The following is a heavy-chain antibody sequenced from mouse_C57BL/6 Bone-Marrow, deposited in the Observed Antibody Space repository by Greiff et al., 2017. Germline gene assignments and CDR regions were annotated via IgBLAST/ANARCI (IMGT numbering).Heavy chain of an antibody. J-gene: IGHJ4*01. D-gene: IGHD2-4*01. CDR1: GFTFSDYY. V-gene: IGHV5-12*01. Sequence: EVTVVESGGGLVQPGGSLKLSCAASGFTFSDYYMYWVRQTPEKRLEWVAYISNGGGSTYYPDTVKGRFPISRDNAKNTLYLQMSRLKSEYTAMYYCARLYYDYDSYAMDYWGQGTSVTVSS. CDR3: ARLYYDYDSYAMDY. CDR2: ISNGGGST.